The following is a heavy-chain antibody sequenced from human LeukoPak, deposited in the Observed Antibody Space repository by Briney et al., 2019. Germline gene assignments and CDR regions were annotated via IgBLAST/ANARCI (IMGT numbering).Heavy chain of an antibody. CDR2: ISRSSIYI. Sequence: NPGGSLRLSCAASGFTFSNYNMDWVRQAPGKGLEWVSSISRSSIYIYYADSMKGRFTISRDNAKNSLYLQMNSLRGEDTAVYYCARDSLILYGSGSYYDGGVDYWGQGTLVTVSS. D-gene: IGHD3-10*01. V-gene: IGHV3-21*01. J-gene: IGHJ4*02. CDR3: ARDSLILYGSGSYYDGGVDY. CDR1: GFTFSNYN.